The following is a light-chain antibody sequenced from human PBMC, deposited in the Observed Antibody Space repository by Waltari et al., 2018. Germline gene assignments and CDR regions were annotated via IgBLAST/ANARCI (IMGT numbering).Light chain of an antibody. Sequence: DIQMTQSPSTLSASVGDRVTITCRASQTISSWLAWYQQQPGKAPRLLIYRASTLESGVPSRLSGSGSGTEFTLTISSLQPDDFATYYCQQYNSYSITFGQGTRLEIK. CDR3: QQYNSYSIT. J-gene: IGKJ5*01. CDR2: RAS. CDR1: QTISSW. V-gene: IGKV1-5*03.